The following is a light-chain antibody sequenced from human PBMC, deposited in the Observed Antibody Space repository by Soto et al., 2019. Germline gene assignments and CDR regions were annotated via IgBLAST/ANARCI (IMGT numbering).Light chain of an antibody. J-gene: IGKJ1*01. CDR3: QQYSDWPQT. CDR2: HTS. V-gene: IGKV3-15*01. CDR1: QSVSIN. Sequence: EIVMTQSPATLSVSPGESATLSCRASQSVSINLAWYQQKPGQPPRLLIYHTSTRGTGIPARFSGSGSGTEFTLTISGLQSEDLAVYYCQQYSDWPQTFGQGTKVDI.